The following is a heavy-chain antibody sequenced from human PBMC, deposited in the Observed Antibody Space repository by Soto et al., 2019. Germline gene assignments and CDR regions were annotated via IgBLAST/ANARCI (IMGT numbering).Heavy chain of an antibody. CDR3: ARGRRHGYQNGNYYYYYYMDV. CDR1: EFIFSIYW. J-gene: IGHJ6*03. CDR2: INQDGSEK. D-gene: IGHD5-12*01. Sequence: GGSLRLSCAASEFIFSIYWMSWVRQAPGKGLEWVANINQDGSEKNYVDSVKGRFTISRDNANNSLCLQMNSLRADDSAVYYCARGRRHGYQNGNYYYYYYMDVWGKGTTVTVSS. V-gene: IGHV3-7*01.